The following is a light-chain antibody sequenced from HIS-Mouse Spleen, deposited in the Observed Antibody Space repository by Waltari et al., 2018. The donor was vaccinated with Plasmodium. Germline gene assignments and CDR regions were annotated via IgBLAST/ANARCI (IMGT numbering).Light chain of an antibody. Sequence: EIVMTQSPATLSVSPGERATLPCRASQSVSRNLAWDQQKPGQAPRLLIYGASTRATGIPARFSGSGSGTEFTLTISSLQSEDFAVYYCQQYNNWPAWTFGQGTKVEIK. CDR2: GAS. V-gene: IGKV3-15*01. J-gene: IGKJ1*01. CDR3: QQYNNWPAWT. CDR1: QSVSRN.